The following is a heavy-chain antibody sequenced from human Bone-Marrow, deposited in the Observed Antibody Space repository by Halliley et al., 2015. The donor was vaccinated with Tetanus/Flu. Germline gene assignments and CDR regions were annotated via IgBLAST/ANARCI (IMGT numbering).Heavy chain of an antibody. CDR3: AGSLYYYESSGSYFFDY. Sequence: TLSLTCAVSGDSISNSRWWSWVRQPPGKGLEWIGDIHHSGTTSYNPSLKSRVTLSVDKSKKRFSLKLTSVTAADTAVYYCAGSLYYYESSGSYFFDYWGQGTLVTVSS. J-gene: IGHJ4*02. V-gene: IGHV4-4*02. D-gene: IGHD3-22*01. CDR1: GDSISNSRW. CDR2: IHHSGTT.